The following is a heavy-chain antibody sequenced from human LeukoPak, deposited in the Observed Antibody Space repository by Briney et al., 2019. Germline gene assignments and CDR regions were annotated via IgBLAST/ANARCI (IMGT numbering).Heavy chain of an antibody. CDR2: MNPNSGNT. V-gene: IGHV1-8*02. CDR3: ARKKVEVVATYDY. Sequence: GASVKVSCKASGYTFTSYDINWVRQATGQGLEWMGWMNPNSGNTGYAQKFQGRVTMTRDTSSNTAYMELSSLTSDDTAIYFCARKKVEVVATYDYWGQGTLITVAS. J-gene: IGHJ4*02. CDR1: GYTFTSYD. D-gene: IGHD2-21*01.